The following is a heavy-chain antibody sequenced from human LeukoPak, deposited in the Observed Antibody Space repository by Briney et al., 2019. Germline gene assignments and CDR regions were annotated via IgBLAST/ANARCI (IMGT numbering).Heavy chain of an antibody. V-gene: IGHV4-59*01. Sequence: SETLSLTCTVSGGSISSGYWSWIRQPPGKGLEWIWYTSYSDSTRYSPSLKSRVTMSIDTSMNQFSLKATSVTAADTAVYYCARGSSRFDCWGQGTLVTVSS. J-gene: IGHJ4*02. CDR3: ARGSSRFDC. CDR2: TSYSDST. D-gene: IGHD6-13*01. CDR1: GGSISSGY.